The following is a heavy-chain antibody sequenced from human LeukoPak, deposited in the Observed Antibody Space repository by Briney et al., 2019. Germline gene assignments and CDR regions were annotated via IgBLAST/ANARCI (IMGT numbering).Heavy chain of an antibody. D-gene: IGHD5-18*01. CDR1: GFTFSDYY. Sequence: GGSLRLSCAASGFTFSDYYMSWIRQAPGKGLEWVSYISSSGSTIYYADSVKGRFTISRDNAKNSLYLQMNSLRAEDTAVYYCAKGRYSYGLLDAFDIWGQGTMVTVSS. CDR2: ISSSGSTI. V-gene: IGHV3-11*01. J-gene: IGHJ3*02. CDR3: AKGRYSYGLLDAFDI.